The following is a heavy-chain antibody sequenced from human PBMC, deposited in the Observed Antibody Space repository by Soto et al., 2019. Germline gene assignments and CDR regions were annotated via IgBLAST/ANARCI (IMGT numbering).Heavy chain of an antibody. Sequence: ASVKVSCKASGYTFTSYAMHWVRQAPGQRLEWMGWINAGNGNTKYSQKFQGRVTITRDTSASTAYMELSSLRSEDTAVYYCARAVRKRWLQLSLGYYFDYWGQGTLVTVSS. CDR2: INAGNGNT. CDR1: GYTFTSYA. CDR3: ARAVRKRWLQLSLGYYFDY. D-gene: IGHD5-12*01. V-gene: IGHV1-3*01. J-gene: IGHJ4*02.